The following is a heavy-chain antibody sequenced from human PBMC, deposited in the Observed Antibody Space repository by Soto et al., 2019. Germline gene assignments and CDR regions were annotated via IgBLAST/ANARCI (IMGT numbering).Heavy chain of an antibody. CDR2: IYYSGST. Sequence: KPSETLSLTCTVSGGSISSYYWSWIRQPPGKGLEWIGYIYYSGSTNYNPSLKSRVTISVDTSKNQFSLKLSSATAADTAVYYCARGLMNTENELFDYWGQGTLVTVSS. CDR3: ARGLMNTENELFDY. CDR1: GGSISSYY. V-gene: IGHV4-59*01. D-gene: IGHD3-16*01. J-gene: IGHJ4*02.